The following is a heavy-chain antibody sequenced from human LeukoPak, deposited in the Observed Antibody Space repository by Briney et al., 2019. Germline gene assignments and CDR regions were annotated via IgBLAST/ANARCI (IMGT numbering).Heavy chain of an antibody. D-gene: IGHD1-26*01. J-gene: IGHJ4*02. V-gene: IGHV3-23*01. CDR3: AKDLGRYRDNYFDY. CDR1: GFTFNSYA. Sequence: GGSLRLSCAASGFTFNSYAMSWVRQAPEKGLEWVATISGSGGGTYYADSVKGRFTISRDDSKNTLYLQMNSLRAEDTAVYYCAKDLGRYRDNYFDYWGQGTLVTVSS. CDR2: ISGSGGGT.